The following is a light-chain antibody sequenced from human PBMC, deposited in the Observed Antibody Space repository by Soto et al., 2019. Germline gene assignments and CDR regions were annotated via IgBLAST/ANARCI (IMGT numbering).Light chain of an antibody. CDR2: AAS. V-gene: IGKV1-9*01. Sequence: DILLTQVLSFLSTSLGDRVPITFRASQGIGSYLAWYQQKPGKAPRLLIYAASTLQSGVPSRFSGSGSDTEFTLTISSLQPEDFATYYCQQLNNYPLTFGGGTKV. CDR3: QQLNNYPLT. J-gene: IGKJ4*01. CDR1: QGIGSY.